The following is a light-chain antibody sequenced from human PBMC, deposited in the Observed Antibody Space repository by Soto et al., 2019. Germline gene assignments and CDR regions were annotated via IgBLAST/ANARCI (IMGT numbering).Light chain of an antibody. CDR3: SSYGCSNKLL. Sequence: QSALTQPPSASGSPGQSVTISCTGTSRDIGGYDFVSWYQQHPGKAPKLMIYDVFKRPSGVPDRFSGSKSGNTASLTVSGLQADDEADYYCSSYGCSNKLLFGGGTKLTVL. V-gene: IGLV2-8*01. CDR1: SRDIGGYDF. J-gene: IGLJ2*01. CDR2: DVF.